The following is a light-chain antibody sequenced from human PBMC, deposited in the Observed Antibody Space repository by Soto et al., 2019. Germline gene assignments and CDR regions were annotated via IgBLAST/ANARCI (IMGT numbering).Light chain of an antibody. J-gene: IGKJ1*01. CDR3: QQSYSTPWT. CDR1: QNINTY. Sequence: DIQMTQSPSSLSASVGDRVTITCRASQNINTYLNWYRQEPGKAPKLLIHSASSLQSGVPSRFGASGSGTDFTLTISSLQPEDFATYYCQQSYSTPWTFGQGTKVDIK. CDR2: SAS. V-gene: IGKV1-39*01.